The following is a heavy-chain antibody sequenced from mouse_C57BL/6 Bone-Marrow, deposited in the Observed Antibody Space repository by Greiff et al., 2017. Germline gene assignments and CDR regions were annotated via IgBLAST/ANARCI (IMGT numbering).Heavy chain of an antibody. CDR1: GYTFTSYW. Sequence: QVQLQQPGAELVKPGASVKMSCKASGYTFTSYWITWVKQRPGQGLEWIGDIYPGSGSTNYNEKFKSKATLTVDTSSSTAYMQLSSLTSEDSAVYYCARAGAYGSSLHWYFDVWGTGTTVTVSS. CDR2: IYPGSGST. V-gene: IGHV1-55*01. CDR3: ARAGAYGSSLHWYFDV. J-gene: IGHJ1*03. D-gene: IGHD1-1*01.